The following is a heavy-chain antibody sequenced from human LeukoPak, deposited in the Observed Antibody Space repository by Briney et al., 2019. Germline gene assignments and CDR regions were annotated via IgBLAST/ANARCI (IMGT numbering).Heavy chain of an antibody. V-gene: IGHV4-4*03. Sequence: PETLSLTCAVSSGSISSSNWWSWVRQPPGKGLEWIGEIYHSGSTNYNPSLKSRVTISVDKSKNQFSLKLSSVTAADTAVYYCARVRMAAGTLYYFDYWGQGTLVTVSS. CDR3: ARVRMAAGTLYYFDY. CDR1: SGSISSSNW. CDR2: IYHSGST. D-gene: IGHD6-13*01. J-gene: IGHJ4*02.